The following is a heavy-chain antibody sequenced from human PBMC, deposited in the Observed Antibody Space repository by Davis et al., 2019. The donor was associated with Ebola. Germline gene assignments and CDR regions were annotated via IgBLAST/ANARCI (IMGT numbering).Heavy chain of an antibody. CDR2: IYPGDSYT. CDR1: GYSFTSYW. D-gene: IGHD2-8*01. CDR3: ARHGAEDCTNGVCPFDY. J-gene: IGHJ4*02. Sequence: PGGSLRLSCKGSGYSFTSYWIGWVRQMPGKGLEWTGIIYPGDSYTRYSPSFQGQVTISADKSISTAYLQWSSLKASDTAMYYCARHGAEDCTNGVCPFDYWGQGTLVTVSS. V-gene: IGHV5-51*01.